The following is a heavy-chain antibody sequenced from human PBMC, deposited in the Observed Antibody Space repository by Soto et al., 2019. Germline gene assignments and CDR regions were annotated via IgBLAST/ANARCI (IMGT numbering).Heavy chain of an antibody. J-gene: IGHJ4*02. CDR3: ARELTIFGVVVLNYFVY. Sequence: EVQLVESGGGLVQPGGSLRLSCAASGFTFSSYWMSWVRQAPGKGLEWVANIKQDGSEKYYVDSVKGRFTISRDNAKNSLYLQMNSLRAEDTAVYYCARELTIFGVVVLNYFVYWGQGTLVTVSS. CDR2: IKQDGSEK. V-gene: IGHV3-7*01. D-gene: IGHD3-3*01. CDR1: GFTFSSYW.